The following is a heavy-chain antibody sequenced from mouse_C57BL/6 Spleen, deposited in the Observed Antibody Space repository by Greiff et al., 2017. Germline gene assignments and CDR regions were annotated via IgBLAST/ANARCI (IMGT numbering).Heavy chain of an antibody. CDR2: IYPGDGDT. CDR3: ARSLMVTTDYYAMDY. CDR1: GYAFSSYW. V-gene: IGHV1-80*01. D-gene: IGHD2-3*01. Sequence: VQRVESGAELVKPGASVKISCKASGYAFSSYWMNWVKQRPGKGLEWIGQIYPGDGDTNYNGKFKGKATLTADKSSSTAYMQLSSLTSEDSAVYFCARSLMVTTDYYAMDYWGQGTSVTVSS. J-gene: IGHJ4*01.